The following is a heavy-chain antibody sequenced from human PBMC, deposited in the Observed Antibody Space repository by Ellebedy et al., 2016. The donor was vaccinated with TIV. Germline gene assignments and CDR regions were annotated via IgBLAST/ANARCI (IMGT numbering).Heavy chain of an antibody. CDR2: IYYSGST. J-gene: IGHJ4*02. D-gene: IGHD3-10*01. CDR1: GGSISSYY. V-gene: IGHV4-59*01. Sequence: MPGGSLRLSCTVSGGSISSYYWSWIRQPPGKGLEWIGYIYYSGSTNYNPSLKSRVTISVDTSKNQFSLKLSSVTAADTAVYYCARELGTGNDYWGQGTLVTVSS. CDR3: ARELGTGNDY.